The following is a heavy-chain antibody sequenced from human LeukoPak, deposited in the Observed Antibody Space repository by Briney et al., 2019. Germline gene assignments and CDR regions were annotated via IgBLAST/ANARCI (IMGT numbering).Heavy chain of an antibody. V-gene: IGHV1-8*01. J-gene: IGHJ4*02. Sequence: ASVKVSCKASGYTFTSYDINWVRQATGQGLEWMGWMNPNSGNTGYAQKFQGRVTMTRDTSISTAYMELSRLRSDDTAVYYCARDGSSGNHYWGQGTLVTVSS. CDR1: GYTFTSYD. CDR3: ARDGSSGNHY. CDR2: MNPNSGNT. D-gene: IGHD3-22*01.